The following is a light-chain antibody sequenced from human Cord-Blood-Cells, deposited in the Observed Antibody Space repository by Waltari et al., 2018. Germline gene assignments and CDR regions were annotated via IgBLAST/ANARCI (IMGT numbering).Light chain of an antibody. CDR1: SSDVGGYNY. J-gene: IGLJ3*02. CDR2: DVS. CDR3: SSYTSSSLWV. V-gene: IGLV2-14*01. Sequence: QSALTQPASVSGSPGQSITISCTGTSSDVGGYNYVSCYQQHPGKAPKLMIYDVSKRPSGVSNRFSGSKCGNTASLANSGLQAEDEADYYCSSYTSSSLWVFGGGTKLTVL.